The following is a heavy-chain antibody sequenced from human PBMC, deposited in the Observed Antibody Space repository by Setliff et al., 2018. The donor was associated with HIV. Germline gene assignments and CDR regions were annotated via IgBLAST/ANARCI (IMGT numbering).Heavy chain of an antibody. CDR1: GFTVSDNY. V-gene: IGHV3-11*04. CDR3: AVTSMASSFDY. CDR2: ISSSGNTI. D-gene: IGHD5-18*01. Sequence: GGSLRLSCAASGFTVSDNYMSWVRQTPGKGLDWVSYISSSGNTIYYDYADSVKGRFTISRDNGKNSLYLQMNSLRAEDTAVYYCAVTSMASSFDYWGQGALVTVSS. J-gene: IGHJ4*02.